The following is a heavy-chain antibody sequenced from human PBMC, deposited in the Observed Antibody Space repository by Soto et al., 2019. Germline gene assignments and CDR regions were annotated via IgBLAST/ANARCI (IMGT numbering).Heavy chain of an antibody. CDR2: MNPNSGNT. Sequence: QVQLVQSGAEVKKPGASVKVSCKASGYTFTSYDINWVRQATGQGLEWMGWMNPNSGNTGSAQKFQGRVTMTRDTFTRTAYMELSRLTSEDTAMYYCVRVVGATDYWGQGTLVTVSS. V-gene: IGHV1-8*01. D-gene: IGHD4-17*01. J-gene: IGHJ4*02. CDR1: GYTFTSYD. CDR3: VRVVGATDY.